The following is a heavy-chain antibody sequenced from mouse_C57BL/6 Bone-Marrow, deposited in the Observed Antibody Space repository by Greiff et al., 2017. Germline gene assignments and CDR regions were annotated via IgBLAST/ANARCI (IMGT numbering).Heavy chain of an antibody. V-gene: IGHV1-26*01. CDR3: ARWNGNYGGAMDY. Sequence: VQLQQSGPELVKPGASVKISCTASGFTFNDYYMNWVKQSHGKSLEWIGEINPKNGGTRYTQKFKGKATLTVDTSSSTAYLELRSLTSEDSAVYDCARWNGNYGGAMDYWGQGTSVTVSS. D-gene: IGHD2-1*01. CDR2: INPKNGGT. J-gene: IGHJ4*01. CDR1: GFTFNDYY.